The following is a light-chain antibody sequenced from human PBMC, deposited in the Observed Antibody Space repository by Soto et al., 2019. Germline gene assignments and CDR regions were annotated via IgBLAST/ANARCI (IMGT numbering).Light chain of an antibody. CDR1: QTVERW. CDR2: DVS. V-gene: IGKV1-5*01. CDR3: QQLFDSPIT. J-gene: IGKJ5*01. Sequence: DIQMTQSPSTLSASVGDRVTITCRASQTVERWLAWYQQKPGKAPNLVISDVSSLERGVPSRFRGSGSGTDFTLTISSLQPEDFETYYCQQLFDSPITFGQGTRLEIK.